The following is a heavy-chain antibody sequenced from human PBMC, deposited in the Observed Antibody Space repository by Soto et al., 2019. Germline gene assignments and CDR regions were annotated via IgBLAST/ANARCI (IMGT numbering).Heavy chain of an antibody. CDR3: AREVQVHAPAFVY. J-gene: IGHJ4*02. Sequence: QVQLVQSGAEMKKPGSSVKVSCQSSGGTFNTYAMNWVRQAPGQGPERMGDISPMFGAANYAPKFQGRVTITADESTGTSYLQWSSLTSEDTALYFCAREVQVHAPAFVYWGQGTLVAVSS. D-gene: IGHD2-2*01. CDR1: GGTFNTYA. CDR2: ISPMFGAA. V-gene: IGHV1-69*19.